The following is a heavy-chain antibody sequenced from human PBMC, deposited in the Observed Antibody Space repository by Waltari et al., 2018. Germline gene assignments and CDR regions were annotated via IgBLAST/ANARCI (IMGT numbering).Heavy chain of an antibody. J-gene: IGHJ4*02. CDR2: IKQDGSEK. CDR3: ARGYIAVATWGY. V-gene: IGHV3-7*01. D-gene: IGHD6-19*01. CDR1: GFTFSSYW. Sequence: EVQLVESGGGLVQPGGSLRLSCAASGFTFSSYWMSWVRQAPGKGLEWVANIKQDGSEKSYVDAVKGRFTISRDNAKNSLYLQMNSLRAEDTAVYYCARGYIAVATWGYWGQGTLVTVSS.